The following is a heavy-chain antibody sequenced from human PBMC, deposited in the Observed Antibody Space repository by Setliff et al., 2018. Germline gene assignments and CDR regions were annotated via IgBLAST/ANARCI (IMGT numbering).Heavy chain of an antibody. Sequence: ASVKVSCKTSGYTFTTYGISWLRQAPGQGLEWMGWISVYSGDASYVQKFQGRVTMTADTSTSTVYMELRSLRSDDTAVYFCARDPTNHFWSAYWPFWGQGALVTVSS. CDR2: ISVYSGDA. V-gene: IGHV1-18*01. CDR1: GYTFTTYG. J-gene: IGHJ4*02. CDR3: ARDPTNHFWSAYWPF. D-gene: IGHD3-3*02.